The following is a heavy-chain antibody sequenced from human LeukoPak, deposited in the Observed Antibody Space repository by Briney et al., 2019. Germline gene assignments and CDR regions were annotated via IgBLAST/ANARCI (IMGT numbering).Heavy chain of an antibody. CDR3: ARFGGTSRARNHYSYYYMDD. CDR2: MNPNSGNT. J-gene: IGHJ6*03. CDR1: GYTFTSYD. Sequence: ASVKVSYKASGYTFTSYDINWVRQATGQGLEWMGWMNPNSGNTGYAQKFQGRVAMTRDTSISTAYMELSSLRSEDTAVYYCARFGGTSRARNHYSYYYMDDWGKGTTVTVSS. D-gene: IGHD2-2*01. V-gene: IGHV1-8*01.